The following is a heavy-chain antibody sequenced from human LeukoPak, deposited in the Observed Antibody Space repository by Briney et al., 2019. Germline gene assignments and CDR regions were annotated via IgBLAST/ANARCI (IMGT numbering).Heavy chain of an antibody. J-gene: IGHJ4*02. V-gene: IGHV3-23*01. CDR3: AKGIYYDYGDYFDY. CDR2: ISGSGGST. D-gene: IGHD4-17*01. Sequence: GGSLRPSCAASGFTFSSSAMSWVRQAPGKGLEWVSAISGSGGSTYYADSVKGRFTISRDNSKNTLYLQMNSLRAEDTAVFYCAKGIYYDYGDYFDYWGQGTLVTVSS. CDR1: GFTFSSSA.